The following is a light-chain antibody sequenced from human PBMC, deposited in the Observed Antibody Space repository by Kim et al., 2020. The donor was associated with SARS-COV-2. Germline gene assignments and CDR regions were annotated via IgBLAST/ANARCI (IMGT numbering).Light chain of an antibody. J-gene: IGLJ2*01. Sequence: QSVTIDCTGTSSDVGGYNYVSWYQQFPGNAPRLMIYDVNKRPSGVPDRFSASKSGNTASLTISGLQADDEADYYCCSYAGGYTQVAFGGGTQLTVL. CDR1: SSDVGGYNY. CDR3: CSYAGGYTQVA. CDR2: DVN. V-gene: IGLV2-11*03.